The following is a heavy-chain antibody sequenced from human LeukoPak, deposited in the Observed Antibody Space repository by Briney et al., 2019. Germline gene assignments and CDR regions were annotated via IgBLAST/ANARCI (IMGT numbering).Heavy chain of an antibody. J-gene: IGHJ5*02. CDR3: ARGPKSDYDILTGYYNQNNWFDP. V-gene: IGHV1-18*01. CDR2: ISAYNGNT. CDR1: GYTFTSYG. D-gene: IGHD3-9*01. Sequence: ASVKVSCKASGYTFTSYGISWVRQAPGQGLEWMGWISAYNGNTNYAQKFQGRVTMTTDTSTSTAYMELRSLRSDDTAVYYCARGPKSDYDILTGYYNQNNWFDPWGQGTLVTVSS.